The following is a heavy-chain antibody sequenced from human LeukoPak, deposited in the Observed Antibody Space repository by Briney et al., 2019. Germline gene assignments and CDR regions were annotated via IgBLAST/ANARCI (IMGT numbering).Heavy chain of an antibody. J-gene: IGHJ4*02. D-gene: IGHD1-26*01. V-gene: IGHV3-23*01. CDR3: AKEYGGSYSSLDY. CDR2: ISGSGGST. CDR1: GLTFGNYG. Sequence: GGSLRLSCVASGLTFGNYGMNWVRQAPGKGLEWVSAISGSGGSTYYADSVKGRFTISRDNSKNTLYLQMNSLRAEDTAVYYCAKEYGGSYSSLDYWGQGTLVTVSS.